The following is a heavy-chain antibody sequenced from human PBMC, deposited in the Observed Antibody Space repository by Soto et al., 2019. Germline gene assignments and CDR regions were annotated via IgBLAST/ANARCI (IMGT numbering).Heavy chain of an antibody. CDR3: ARDRSGSYPDAFDI. D-gene: IGHD1-26*01. CDR1: GYTLPNYY. V-gene: IGHV1-46*01. CDR2: INPNSGTT. Sequence: ASVKVSCKASGYTLPNYYMHWVRQSPGQGLEWMGIINPNSGTTNYEQRFQGRVTMTRDTSTSTVYMELSSLRSEDTAVYYCARDRSGSYPDAFDIWGQGTMVTVSS. J-gene: IGHJ3*02.